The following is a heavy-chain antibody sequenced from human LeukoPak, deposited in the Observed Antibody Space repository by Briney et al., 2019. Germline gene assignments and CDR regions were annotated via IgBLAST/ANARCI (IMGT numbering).Heavy chain of an antibody. J-gene: IGHJ4*02. CDR1: GDSITSYY. CDR2: VYYRGAT. V-gene: IGHV4-59*01. D-gene: IGHD3-10*01. Sequence: PSETLSLTCTVSGDSITSYYWNWIRQPPGKGLEWIGYVYYRGATNYNPSLKTRVPTSIDTSKKQFSLKLSSVTAADTAVYFCAGVFSGRRPFELWGKGTLVTVSS. CDR3: AGVFSGRRPFEL.